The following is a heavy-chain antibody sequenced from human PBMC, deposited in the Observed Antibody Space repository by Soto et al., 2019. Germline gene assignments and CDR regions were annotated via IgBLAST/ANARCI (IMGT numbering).Heavy chain of an antibody. CDR3: AKVPIKKRFHYGMDV. Sequence: PXVSLRLSCAASGFTFDEYTMYGVRQGPGKGLEWVSLISWDGSSRYYADSVKGRFTISRDNGKGFLYLQMNSLRTEDTASYYCAKVPIKKRFHYGMDVWGQGTTVTVSS. CDR1: GFTFDEYT. J-gene: IGHJ6*02. V-gene: IGHV3-43*01. CDR2: ISWDGSSR.